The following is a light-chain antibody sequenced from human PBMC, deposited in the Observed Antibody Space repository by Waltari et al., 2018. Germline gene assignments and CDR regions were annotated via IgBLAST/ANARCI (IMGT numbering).Light chain of an antibody. J-gene: IGKJ1*01. CDR2: GAS. V-gene: IGKV3-20*01. CDR3: QRYGRSPWT. CDR1: QSVSSNY. Sequence: EIVLTQCPGTLSLSPGERATLSCRASQSVSSNYLAWYEQKPDQAPRLLIHGASSRATGIPDRFSGSGSGTDFTLTISRLEPEDFAVYYCQRYGRSPWTFGRGTKVEIK.